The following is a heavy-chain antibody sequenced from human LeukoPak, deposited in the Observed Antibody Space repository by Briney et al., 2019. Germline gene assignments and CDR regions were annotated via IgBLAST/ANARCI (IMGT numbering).Heavy chain of an antibody. Sequence: PSETLSLTCTVSGGSISSGGYYWSWIRQHPGKGLEWIGYIYYCGSTYYNPSLKSRVTISVDTSKNQFSLKLSSVAAADTAVYYCARAVTSTRLRYFDYWGQGTLVTVSS. CDR2: IYYCGST. J-gene: IGHJ4*02. CDR3: ARAVTSTRLRYFDY. V-gene: IGHV4-31*03. CDR1: GGSISSGGYY. D-gene: IGHD4-11*01.